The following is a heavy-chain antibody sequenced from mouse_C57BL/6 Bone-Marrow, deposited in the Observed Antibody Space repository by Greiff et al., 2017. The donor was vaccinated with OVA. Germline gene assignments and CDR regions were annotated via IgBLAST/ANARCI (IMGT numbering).Heavy chain of an antibody. D-gene: IGHD4-1*01. V-gene: IGHV5-9-1*02. CDR1: GFTFSSYA. Sequence: EVQRVESGEGLVKPGGSLKLSCAASGFTFSSYAMSWVRQTPEKRLEWVAYISSGGDYIYYADTVKGRFTISRDNARNTLSLQMSSLKSEDTAMYYCTRGVNWGYFDYWGQGTTLTVSS. CDR2: ISSGGDYI. CDR3: TRGVNWGYFDY. J-gene: IGHJ2*01.